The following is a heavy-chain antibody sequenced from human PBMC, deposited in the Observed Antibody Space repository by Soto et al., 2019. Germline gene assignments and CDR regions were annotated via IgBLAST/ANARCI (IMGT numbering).Heavy chain of an antibody. CDR1: GGSISSGGYY. J-gene: IGHJ4*02. CDR2: IYYSGST. V-gene: IGHV4-31*03. Sequence: QVQLQESGPGLVKPTQTLSLTCTVSGGSISSGGYYWSWIRQHPGKGLEWIGYIYYSGSTYYNPSLKSRVTISVDTSKNQFSLKLSSVTAADTAVYYCARSSTSANYFDYWGQGTLVTVSS. D-gene: IGHD2-2*01. CDR3: ARSSTSANYFDY.